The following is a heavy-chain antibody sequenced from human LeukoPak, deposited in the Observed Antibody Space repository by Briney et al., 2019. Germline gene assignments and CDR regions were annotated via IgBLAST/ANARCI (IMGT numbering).Heavy chain of an antibody. J-gene: IGHJ3*02. Sequence: GTSVRVSRKASGFTFTSSAMQWVRQARGQRLEWIGWIVVGSGNTNYAQKFQERVTITRDMSTSTAYMELSSLRSEDTAVYYCAADGDSGSYYAGAFDIWGQGTMVTVSS. V-gene: IGHV1-58*02. CDR1: GFTFTSSA. CDR2: IVVGSGNT. CDR3: AADGDSGSYYAGAFDI. D-gene: IGHD1-26*01.